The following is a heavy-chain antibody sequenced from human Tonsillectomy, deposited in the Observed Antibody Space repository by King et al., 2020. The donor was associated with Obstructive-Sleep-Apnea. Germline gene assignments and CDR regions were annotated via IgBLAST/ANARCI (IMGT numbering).Heavy chain of an antibody. Sequence: RLQLQESGPGLVKSSETLSLTCTVSGGSIRSGSYYWGWIRQPPGKGLEWIGSTYYSGSTSYNPSLKSRVTISVDTSKNQFSLKLTSVTAADTAWYFCARDLEGATPGFGFWGQGTLVTVSS. CDR2: TYYSGST. CDR1: GGSIRSGSYY. J-gene: IGHJ4*02. D-gene: IGHD1-26*01. CDR3: ARDLEGATPGFGF. V-gene: IGHV4-39*06.